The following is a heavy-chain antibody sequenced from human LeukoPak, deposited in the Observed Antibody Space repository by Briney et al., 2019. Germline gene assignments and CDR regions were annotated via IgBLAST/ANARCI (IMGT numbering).Heavy chain of an antibody. CDR1: GGSISRGSYY. J-gene: IGHJ5*02. CDR2: IYTSGST. D-gene: IGHD3-22*01. V-gene: IGHV4-61*02. CDR3: ARDLLRAGYYYDSSGYYENWFDP. Sequence: SETLSLTCTVSGGSISRGSYYWSWIRQPAGKGLEWIGRIYTSGSTNYNPSLKSRVTISVDTSKNQFSLKLSSVTAADTAVYYCARDLLRAGYYYDSSGYYENWFDPWGQGTLVTVSS.